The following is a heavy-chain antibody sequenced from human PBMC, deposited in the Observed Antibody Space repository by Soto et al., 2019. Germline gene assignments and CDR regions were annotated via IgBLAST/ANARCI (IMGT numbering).Heavy chain of an antibody. CDR1: GFTFSRYG. CDR3: AKVKTWTCLDY. CDR2: ISFDGTKK. Sequence: VQLVESGGGVVQPGRSLKLSCAASGFTFSRYGMHWVRQAPGKGLEWVALISFDGTKKYYADSVKGRFTISRDNSKNTLYLQMNSLRAEDTAVYYCAKVKTWTCLDYWGQGTLVTVSS. J-gene: IGHJ4*02. V-gene: IGHV3-30*18. D-gene: IGHD5-12*01.